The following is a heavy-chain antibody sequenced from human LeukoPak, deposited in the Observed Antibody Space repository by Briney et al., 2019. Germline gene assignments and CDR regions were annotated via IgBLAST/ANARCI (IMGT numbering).Heavy chain of an antibody. CDR1: GGSFSGYY. CDR2: INHSGST. Sequence: PSETLSLTCAVYGGSFSGYYWSWIRQPPGKGLEWIGEINHSGSTNYNPSLKSRVTISVDTSKNQFSLKLSSVTAADTAVYYCARGQPRPRFDYWGQGTLVTVSS. J-gene: IGHJ4*02. CDR3: ARGQPRPRFDY. D-gene: IGHD2-2*01. V-gene: IGHV4-34*01.